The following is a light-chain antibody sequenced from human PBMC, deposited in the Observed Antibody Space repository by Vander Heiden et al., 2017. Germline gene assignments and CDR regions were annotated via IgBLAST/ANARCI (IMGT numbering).Light chain of an antibody. J-gene: IGLJ2*01. CDR2: SNN. CDR1: SSNLGVNT. Sequence: QSVLTQPPSASGTHGQRATRSGAGSSSNLGVNTVNWYQQRPGTAPKFLIYSNNQRPSGVPDRFSGSKSGTSASLAISGLQSEDEADYYCAAWDDSLNGPVFGGGTKLTVL. V-gene: IGLV1-44*01. CDR3: AAWDDSLNGPV.